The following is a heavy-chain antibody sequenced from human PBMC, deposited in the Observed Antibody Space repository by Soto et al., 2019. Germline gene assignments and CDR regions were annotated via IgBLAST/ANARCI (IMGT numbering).Heavy chain of an antibody. CDR2: IYVTGAV. V-gene: IGHV4-31*03. CDR1: GAALNSGNYY. CDR3: ARLRIATNNYKWFDP. Sequence: PSETLSLTCSVSGAALNSGNYYWSWIRQVPRKGLEWIGHIYVTGAVDYNPSLRDRITISQDTSERQFSLNLRLVTAADTAVYYCARLRIATNNYKWFDPWGQGTLVTVSS. J-gene: IGHJ5*02. D-gene: IGHD2-21*01.